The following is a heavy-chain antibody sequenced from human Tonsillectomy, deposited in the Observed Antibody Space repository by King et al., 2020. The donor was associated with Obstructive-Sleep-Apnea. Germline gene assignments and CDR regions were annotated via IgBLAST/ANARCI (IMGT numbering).Heavy chain of an antibody. CDR1: GYTFTNYA. Sequence: QLVQSGSELKKPGASVTVSCQASGYTFTNYAMMWVRQAPGQGLAWMGWINTNTGNPTSAQGFTGRFVFSLDTSVSTAYLQISSLKAEDTAVYYCAREYKVATYDYWGQGTLVTVSS. CDR2: INTNTGNP. J-gene: IGHJ4*02. V-gene: IGHV7-4-1*02. CDR3: AREYKVATYDY. D-gene: IGHD5-12*01.